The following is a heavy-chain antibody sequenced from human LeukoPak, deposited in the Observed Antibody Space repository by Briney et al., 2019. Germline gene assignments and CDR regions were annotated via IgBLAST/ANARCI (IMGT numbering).Heavy chain of an antibody. V-gene: IGHV1-2*06. Sequence: ASVKVSCKASGYTFTGYYLHWVRQAPGHGLEWMGRINPNSGGTNFAQEFQGRVTMTRDTSISTAYMELSSLRSDDTAVYYCARDAYFDHWGQGTLVTVSS. CDR1: GYTFTGYY. CDR3: ARDAYFDH. CDR2: INPNSGGT. J-gene: IGHJ4*02.